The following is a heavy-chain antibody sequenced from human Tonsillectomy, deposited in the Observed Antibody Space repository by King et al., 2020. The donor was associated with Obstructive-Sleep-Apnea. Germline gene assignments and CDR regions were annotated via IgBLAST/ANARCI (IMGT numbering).Heavy chain of an antibody. Sequence: VQLQQWGAGLLKPSETLSLICAVYGGSFSGYFWSWIRQPPGKGLEWIGEINLGGNTNYNPSLKSRVTISIDTTKNQFSLKLTSVTAADTAVYYCAKGAGSFDPWGQGSLVTVSS. CDR3: AKGAGSFDP. CDR1: GGSFSGYF. CDR2: INLGGNT. J-gene: IGHJ5*02. D-gene: IGHD2-15*01. V-gene: IGHV4-34*01.